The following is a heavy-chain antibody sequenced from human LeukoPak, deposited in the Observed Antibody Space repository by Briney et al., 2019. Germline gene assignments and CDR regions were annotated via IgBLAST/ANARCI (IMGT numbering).Heavy chain of an antibody. D-gene: IGHD2-2*03. V-gene: IGHV3-30*18. CDR3: AKGHGPGYCSSTSCPSGVVDY. Sequence: GRSLRLSCAAPGFTFSSYGMHWVRQAPGKGLEWVAVISYDGSNKYYADSVKGRFTISRDNSKNTLYLQMNSLRAEDTAVYYCAKGHGPGYCSSTSCPSGVVDYWGQGTLVTVSS. CDR1: GFTFSSYG. CDR2: ISYDGSNK. J-gene: IGHJ4*02.